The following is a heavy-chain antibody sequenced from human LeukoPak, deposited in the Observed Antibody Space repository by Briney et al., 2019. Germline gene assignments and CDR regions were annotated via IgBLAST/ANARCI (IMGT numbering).Heavy chain of an antibody. CDR1: GFTFRSYA. J-gene: IGHJ4*02. CDR3: AGDSGYSYADDY. V-gene: IGHV3-48*02. D-gene: IGHD5-18*01. Sequence: GGSLRLSCAASGFTFRSYAMQWVRQAPGKGLEWVSYITYNSGTIFYADSVKGRFTISRDNAKDSLYLQMSSLRDEDTAVYYCAGDSGYSYADDYWGQGTLVTVSS. CDR2: ITYNSGTI.